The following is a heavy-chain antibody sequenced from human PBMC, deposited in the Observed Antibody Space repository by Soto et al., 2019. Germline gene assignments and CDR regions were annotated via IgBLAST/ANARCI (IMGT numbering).Heavy chain of an antibody. CDR1: GFSFSSYG. CDR3: ATDANEYLWEYYFDF. CDR2: ISHDGSND. Sequence: GSMRLSCAASGFSFSSYGMHWVRQAPAKGLEWVAFISHDGSNDYYADSVKGRYTISRDNSKNTVYLQMNSLRAEDTAVYYCATDANEYLWEYYFDFWGQGTLVTVSS. D-gene: IGHD3-16*01. J-gene: IGHJ4*02. V-gene: IGHV3-30*03.